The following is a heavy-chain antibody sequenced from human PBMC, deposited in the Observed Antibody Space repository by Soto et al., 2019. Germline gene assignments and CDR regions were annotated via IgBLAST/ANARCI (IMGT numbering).Heavy chain of an antibody. V-gene: IGHV4-34*01. CDR1: GGSFSGHY. D-gene: IGHD1-26*01. CDR3: ARGTWEARFDP. Sequence: SETLSLTCAVYGGSFSGHYWSWIRQPPGKGLEWIGEINQSGGANYNPSLKSRVTISVDTSKNQFSLKLTSVTAADTAVYYCARGTWEARFDPWGQGTLVTV. J-gene: IGHJ5*02. CDR2: INQSGGA.